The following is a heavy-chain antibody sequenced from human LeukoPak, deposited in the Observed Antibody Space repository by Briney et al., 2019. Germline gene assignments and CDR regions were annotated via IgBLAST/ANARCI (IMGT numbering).Heavy chain of an antibody. V-gene: IGHV3-23*01. D-gene: IGHD6-13*01. CDR3: AKHSSSWYEGAFDI. CDR2: IRGSGDNT. Sequence: PGGSLRLSCAASGFIFSNYAMTWVRQAPGKGLEWVSAIRGSGDNTYYAASVKGRFTISRDNSKNTLYLQMNSLRAEDTAVYYCAKHSSSWYEGAFDIWGQGTMVTVSS. J-gene: IGHJ3*02. CDR1: GFIFSNYA.